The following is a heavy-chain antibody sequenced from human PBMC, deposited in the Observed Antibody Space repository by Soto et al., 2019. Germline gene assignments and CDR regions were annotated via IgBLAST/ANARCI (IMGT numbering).Heavy chain of an antibody. CDR2: ISGSGGST. J-gene: IGHJ6*02. V-gene: IGHV3-23*01. CDR3: AKGARLGDFWSGYFTPYYYYGMDV. D-gene: IGHD3-3*01. CDR1: GFTFSSYA. Sequence: GGSLRLSCAASGFTFSSYAMSWVRQAPGKGLEWVSAISGSGGSTYYADSVKGRFTISRGNSKNTLYLQMNSLRAEDTAVYYCAKGARLGDFWSGYFTPYYYYGMDVWGQGTTVTVSS.